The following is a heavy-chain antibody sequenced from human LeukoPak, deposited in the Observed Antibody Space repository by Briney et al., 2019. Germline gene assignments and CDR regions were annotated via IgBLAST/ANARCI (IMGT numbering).Heavy chain of an antibody. V-gene: IGHV4-4*07. CDR1: GVSISTYY. Sequence: PSETLSLTCTVSGVSISTYYWSWLRQPAGKGLEWIGRMYTSGSTNYNPSLKSRVTMSVDTSKNQFSLKLSSVTAADTAVYYCARSIAAAEPFDFWGQGTLVTVSS. J-gene: IGHJ4*02. D-gene: IGHD6-13*01. CDR3: ARSIAAAEPFDF. CDR2: MYTSGST.